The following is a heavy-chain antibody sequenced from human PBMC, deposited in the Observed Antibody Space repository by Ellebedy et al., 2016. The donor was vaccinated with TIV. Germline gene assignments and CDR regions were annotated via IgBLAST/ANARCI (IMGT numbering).Heavy chain of an antibody. Sequence: GGSLRLXXAASGFTFSSYGVHWVRQAPGKGLEWVAVISYDGSNKYYADSVKGRFTISRDNSKNTLYLQMNSLRAEDTAVYYCAKDYEQLTTDYWGQGTLVTVSS. CDR2: ISYDGSNK. D-gene: IGHD6-6*01. CDR1: GFTFSSYG. J-gene: IGHJ4*02. V-gene: IGHV3-30*18. CDR3: AKDYEQLTTDY.